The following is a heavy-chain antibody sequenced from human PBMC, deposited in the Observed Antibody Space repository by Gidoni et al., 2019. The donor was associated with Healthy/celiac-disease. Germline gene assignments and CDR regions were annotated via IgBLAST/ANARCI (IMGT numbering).Heavy chain of an antibody. V-gene: IGHV3-23*04. Sequence: EVQLVESGGGLVQPGGSLRLSCADSGFTVSSYAMSWVRQAPGKGVEWVSAISGSGGSTYYADSVKGRFTISRDNSKNTLYLQMNSLRAEDTAVYYCAKLNYYDSSGYYSDYWGQGTLVTVSS. CDR1: GFTVSSYA. CDR2: ISGSGGST. J-gene: IGHJ4*02. CDR3: AKLNYYDSSGYYSDY. D-gene: IGHD3-22*01.